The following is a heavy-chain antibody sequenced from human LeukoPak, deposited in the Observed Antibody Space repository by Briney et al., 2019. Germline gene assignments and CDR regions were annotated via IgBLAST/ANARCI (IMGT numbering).Heavy chain of an antibody. V-gene: IGHV1-2*02. D-gene: IGHD3-10*01. J-gene: IGHJ5*02. CDR1: GYTFTGYY. CDR2: INPNSGDT. Sequence: ASVKVSCKASGYTFTGYYIHWVRQAPGQGLEWMGWINPNSGDTNHAQKFQGRATMTRDTSISTAYMELSRLRSDDTAVYYCARRVRRGDNWFDPWGQGTLVTVSS. CDR3: ARRVRRGDNWFDP.